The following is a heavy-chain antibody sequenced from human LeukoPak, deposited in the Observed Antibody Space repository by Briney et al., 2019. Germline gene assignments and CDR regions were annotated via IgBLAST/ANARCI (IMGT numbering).Heavy chain of an antibody. J-gene: IGHJ4*02. Sequence: ASVKVSCKASGYTFTSYGISWGRQTPGQGLEWMGWISAYNGNTNYAQKLQGRVTMTTDTSTSTAYMELRSLRSDDTAVYYCAREGESVNYFDYWGQGTLVTVSS. CDR3: AREGESVNYFDY. CDR2: ISAYNGNT. V-gene: IGHV1-18*01. CDR1: GYTFTSYG. D-gene: IGHD2-8*01.